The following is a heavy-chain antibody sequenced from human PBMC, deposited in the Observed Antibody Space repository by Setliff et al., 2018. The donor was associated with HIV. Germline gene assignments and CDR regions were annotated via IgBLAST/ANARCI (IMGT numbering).Heavy chain of an antibody. J-gene: IGHJ3*02. CDR2: IYYSGST. Sequence: SETLSLTCTVSGGSISSSSYYWGCIRQPPGMGLEWIGSIYYSGSTNYNPSLRSRVTISVDTSKNQFSLKLSSVTAADTAVYYCATRYCSSTSCYAYDAFDIWGQGTMVTVSS. CDR3: ATRYCSSTSCYAYDAFDI. D-gene: IGHD2-2*01. V-gene: IGHV4-39*07. CDR1: GGSISSSSYY.